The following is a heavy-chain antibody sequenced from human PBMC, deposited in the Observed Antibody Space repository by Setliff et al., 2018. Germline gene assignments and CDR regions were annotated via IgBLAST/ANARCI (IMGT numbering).Heavy chain of an antibody. Sequence: ASVKVSCKASGFAFSSSGISWVRQAPGQGLEWMGWISVYNGNTNYAQTFQDRVTMTTDTSTNTAYLDLRNLRSDDTAVYYCARLTYNLYYYYLDVWGKGTPDTV. CDR1: GFAFSSSG. D-gene: IGHD1-1*01. J-gene: IGHJ6*03. CDR2: ISVYNGNT. CDR3: ARLTYNLYYYYLDV. V-gene: IGHV1-18*01.